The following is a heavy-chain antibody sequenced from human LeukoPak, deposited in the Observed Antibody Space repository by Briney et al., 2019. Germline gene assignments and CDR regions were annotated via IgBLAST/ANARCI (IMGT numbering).Heavy chain of an antibody. D-gene: IGHD3-10*01. J-gene: IGHJ4*02. CDR1: GGTFSSYA. CDR3: ARGFSESTPGGFDY. V-gene: IGHV1-69*13. Sequence: ASVKVSCKASGGTFSSYAISWVRQAPGQGLEWMGGIIPIFGTANYAQKFQGRVTITADESTSTAYMELSSLRSEDTAVYYCARGFSESTPGGFDYWGQGTLVTVSS. CDR2: IIPIFGTA.